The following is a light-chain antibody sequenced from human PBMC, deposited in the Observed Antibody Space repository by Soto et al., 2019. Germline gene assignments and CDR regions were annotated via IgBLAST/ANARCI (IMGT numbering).Light chain of an antibody. V-gene: IGKV3D-15*01. CDR3: QPYNNRPPIT. Sequence: EIVMTQSPVTLSVSPGESATLSCRASQSVGSNLAWYQQRPGQAPRLLIYGASTRATGIPVRFSGSGSGTEFTLTISGLQSEDFGVYLCQPYNNRPPITFGQGTRLEIK. J-gene: IGKJ5*01. CDR1: QSVGSN. CDR2: GAS.